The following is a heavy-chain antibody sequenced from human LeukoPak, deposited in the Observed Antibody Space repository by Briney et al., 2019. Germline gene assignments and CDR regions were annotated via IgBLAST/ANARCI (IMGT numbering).Heavy chain of an antibody. J-gene: IGHJ3*02. D-gene: IGHD4-23*01. V-gene: IGHV1-2*02. CDR3: ARDYGGNTDAFDI. Sequence: ASVKVSCTASGYTFTDHYMDWVRQAPGQGLEWMGWINPNSGGTNYAQNFQGRVTMTRDTSISTAYMELSSLRSDDTAVYYCARDYGGNTDAFDIWGQGTMLIVSS. CDR1: GYTFTDHY. CDR2: INPNSGGT.